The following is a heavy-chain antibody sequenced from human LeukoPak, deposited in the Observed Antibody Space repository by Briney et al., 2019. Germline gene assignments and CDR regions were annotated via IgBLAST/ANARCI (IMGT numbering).Heavy chain of an antibody. CDR2: IYYSGST. Sequence: SSETLSLTCTVSGGSISSYYWSWIRQPPGKGLEWIGYIYYSGSTNYNPSLKSRVTISVDTSKNQFSLKLSSVTAADPAVYYRASDNPLGAFDIWGQGTMVTVSS. D-gene: IGHD3-16*02. CDR3: ASDNPLGAFDI. J-gene: IGHJ3*02. V-gene: IGHV4-59*01. CDR1: GGSISSYY.